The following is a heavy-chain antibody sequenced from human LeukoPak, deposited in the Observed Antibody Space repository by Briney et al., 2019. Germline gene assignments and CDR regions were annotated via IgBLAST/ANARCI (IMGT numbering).Heavy chain of an antibody. V-gene: IGHV3-33*01. D-gene: IGHD1-26*01. Sequence: GGSLRLSCAASGFTFSSYGMHWVRQAPGKGLEWVAVIWYDGSNKYYADSVKGRFTISRDNSKNTLYLQMNSLRAEDTAVYYCARDARGGGSYYDHWGQGTLVTVSS. J-gene: IGHJ1*01. CDR3: ARDARGGGSYYDH. CDR2: IWYDGSNK. CDR1: GFTFSSYG.